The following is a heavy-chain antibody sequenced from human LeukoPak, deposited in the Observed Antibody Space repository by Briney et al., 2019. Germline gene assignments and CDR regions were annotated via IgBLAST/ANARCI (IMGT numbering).Heavy chain of an antibody. Sequence: EASVKVSCKASGYTFTSYGISWVRQAPGQGLEWMGWISAYNGNTNYAQKLQGRVTMTTDTSTSTAYMELRSLRSDDTAVYYCARDDPYGGNVAFDYWGQGTLVTVSS. V-gene: IGHV1-18*01. J-gene: IGHJ4*02. CDR3: ARDDPYGGNVAFDY. CDR1: GYTFTSYG. D-gene: IGHD4-23*01. CDR2: ISAYNGNT.